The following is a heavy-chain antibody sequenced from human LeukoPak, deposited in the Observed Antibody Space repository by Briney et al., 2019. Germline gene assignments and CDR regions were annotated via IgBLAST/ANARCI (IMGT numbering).Heavy chain of an antibody. CDR2: ISAYNGNT. V-gene: IGHV1-18*01. J-gene: IGHJ6*03. Sequence: GASVKVSCTASGYTFTSYGISWVRQTPGQGLEWMGWISAYNGNTNYAQKLQGRVTLTTDTSTSTAYMELRSLRSDDTAVYYCTRDHPYYHYYMDVWGKGTTVTVSS. CDR3: TRDHPYYHYYMDV. CDR1: GYTFTSYG.